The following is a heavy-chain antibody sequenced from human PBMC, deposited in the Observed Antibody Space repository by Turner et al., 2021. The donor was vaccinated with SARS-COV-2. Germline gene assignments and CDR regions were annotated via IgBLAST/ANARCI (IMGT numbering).Heavy chain of an antibody. Sequence: QLQLQASGPGLETPSETLSLTCPVSGGSISSSSYYWGWTRQPPGKGPEWIGSIYYRGSTYYNPSLKSQVPISVDTSKNQFSLKLSSVTAADTAVYYCAGEEVVFRASHTLYYYGMDVWGQGTTVTVSS. CDR1: GGSISSSSYY. D-gene: IGHD3-22*01. CDR3: AGEEVVFRASHTLYYYGMDV. CDR2: IYYRGST. V-gene: IGHV4-39*01. J-gene: IGHJ6*02.